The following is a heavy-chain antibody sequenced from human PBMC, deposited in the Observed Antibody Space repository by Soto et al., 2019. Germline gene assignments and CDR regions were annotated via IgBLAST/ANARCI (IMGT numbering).Heavy chain of an antibody. CDR2: INGDGSRT. CDR3: ARGVAGRYYSDY. D-gene: IGHD4-17*01. J-gene: IGHJ4*02. Sequence: EVPLVESGGGLVQPGGSLRLSCAASGFTFSSYWMHWVRQAPGKGLVWVSRINGDGSRTSYADSVKGRFTISRDNAKNKVDLQMDSLRAEDTVVYYCARGVAGRYYSDYWGEGALVIVSS. V-gene: IGHV3-74*01. CDR1: GFTFSSYW.